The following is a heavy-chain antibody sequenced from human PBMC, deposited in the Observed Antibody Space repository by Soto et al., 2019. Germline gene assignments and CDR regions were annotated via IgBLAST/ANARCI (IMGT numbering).Heavy chain of an antibody. D-gene: IGHD3-16*01. J-gene: IGHJ6*02. CDR1: GFTFSDYY. Sequence: PGGSLRLSCVASGFTFSDYYMTWIRQAPGKGLEWVSYISSNGVSMYYGDSVKGRFTISRDDAENSLHLQMNSLRAEDTAVYYCARSASPGHPYYFGMDVFGQGTLVTFYS. CDR3: ARSASPGHPYYFGMDV. V-gene: IGHV3-11*01. CDR2: ISSNGVSM.